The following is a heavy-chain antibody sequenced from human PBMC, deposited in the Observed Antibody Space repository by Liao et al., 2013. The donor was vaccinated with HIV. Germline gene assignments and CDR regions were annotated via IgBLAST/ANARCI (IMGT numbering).Heavy chain of an antibody. V-gene: IGHV4-4*07. Sequence: QVQLQESGPGLERPSETLSLTCSVSGASIDNYYWNWIRQPAGKGLEWIGRIYTSGSTNYIPSLQNRITMSVDTSKNEISLTLTSVTAADTAVYYCASGSILGPESWGQGTQVTVSS. CDR1: GASIDNYY. CDR2: IYTSGST. J-gene: IGHJ4*02. CDR3: ASGSILGPES.